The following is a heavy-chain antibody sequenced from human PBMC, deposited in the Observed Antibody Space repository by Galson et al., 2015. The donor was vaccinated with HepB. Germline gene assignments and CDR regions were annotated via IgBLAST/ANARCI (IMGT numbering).Heavy chain of an antibody. Sequence: SLRLSCAASGFTFSNYAMSWVRQAPGKGLEWVSGITDGGDTTSYADSVKGRFTISRDNSKKTVLVQMNSLRADDTAIYYCLKGRASRTYLGDYWGRGTLVTVSP. D-gene: IGHD6-13*01. V-gene: IGHV3-23*01. J-gene: IGHJ4*02. CDR3: LKGRASRTYLGDY. CDR2: ITDGGDTT. CDR1: GFTFSNYA.